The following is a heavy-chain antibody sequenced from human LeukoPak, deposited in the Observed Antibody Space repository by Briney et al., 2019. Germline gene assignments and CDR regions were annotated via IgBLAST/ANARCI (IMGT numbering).Heavy chain of an antibody. CDR1: GFTFRSYG. CDR2: IWYDGNNK. CDR3: ARAKDNSGRDAFDM. V-gene: IGHV3-33*01. J-gene: IGHJ3*02. Sequence: GRSLRLSXAASGFTFRSYGMHWVRQAPGKGVEWVADIWYDGNNKYYTDSVKGRFIISRDNSKNTLYLQMNSLRAEDTAVYYCARAKDNSGRDAFDMWGQGTMVTVSS. D-gene: IGHD3-22*01.